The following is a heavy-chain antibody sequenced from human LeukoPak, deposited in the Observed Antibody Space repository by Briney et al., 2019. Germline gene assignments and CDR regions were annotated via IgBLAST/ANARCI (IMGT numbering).Heavy chain of an antibody. D-gene: IGHD2-15*01. CDR1: GGTFSSYA. J-gene: IGHJ5*02. CDR3: ARDRCSGGSCSGNWFDP. Sequence: GASVKHSCKASGGTFSSYAISWVRQAPGQGLEWMGGIIPIFGTANYAQKFQGRVTITADKSTSTAYMELSSLRSEDTAVYYCARDRCSGGSCSGNWFDPWGQGTLVTVSS. V-gene: IGHV1-69*06. CDR2: IIPIFGTA.